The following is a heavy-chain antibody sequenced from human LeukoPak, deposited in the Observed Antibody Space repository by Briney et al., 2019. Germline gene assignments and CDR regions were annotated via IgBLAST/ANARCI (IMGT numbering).Heavy chain of an antibody. CDR3: ARRQTPASYDSNGYYYWFDP. CDR1: AGSISTYY. J-gene: IGHJ5*02. V-gene: IGHV4-59*08. Sequence: SDTLSLTCAGSAGSISTYYWSWIRQPPGKGLEWIGSISYSGRTDYNPSLKSRLAISLSTSANQFSLKLSSVAAADTAVYYCARRQTPASYDSNGYYYWFDPWGQGTLVIVSS. CDR2: ISYSGRT. D-gene: IGHD3-22*01.